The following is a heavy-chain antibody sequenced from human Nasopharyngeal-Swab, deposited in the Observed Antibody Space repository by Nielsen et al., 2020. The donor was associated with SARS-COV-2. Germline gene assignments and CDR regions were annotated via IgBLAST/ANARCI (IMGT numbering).Heavy chain of an antibody. V-gene: IGHV4-39*07. CDR2: IYYSGST. CDR3: ARGDAYGGNLYYGMDV. Sequence: RQAPGKGLEWIGSIYYSGSTYYNPSLKSRVTISVDTSKNQFSLKLSSVTAADTAVYYCARGDAYGGNLYYGMDVWGQGTTVTVSS. D-gene: IGHD4-23*01. J-gene: IGHJ6*02.